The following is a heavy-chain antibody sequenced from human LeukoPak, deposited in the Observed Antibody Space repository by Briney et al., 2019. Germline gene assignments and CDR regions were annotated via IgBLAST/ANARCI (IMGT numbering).Heavy chain of an antibody. CDR3: ARSNRLFPWYFYY. D-gene: IGHD3-22*01. CDR2: LYIGGST. J-gene: IGHJ4*02. V-gene: IGHV3-53*01. Sequence: GGSLRLSCAASGFTVSSNYMSWVRQAPGKGLEWVSVLYIGGSTYYADSVRGRFTISRDNSKNTLYLKMNTLRAEDTAVYYCARSNRLFPWYFYYWGQGTLVTVSS. CDR1: GFTVSSNY.